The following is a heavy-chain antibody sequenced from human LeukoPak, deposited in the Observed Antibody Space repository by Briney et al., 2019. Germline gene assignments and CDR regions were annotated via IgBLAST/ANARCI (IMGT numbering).Heavy chain of an antibody. CDR1: GFSFSTFW. CDR3: AKPFGGAPVY. CDR2: VNPDGSST. V-gene: IGHV3-74*01. Sequence: GGSLRLSCAASGFSFSTFWMHWVRQVPGKGLVWVSRVNPDGSSTSYADSVKGRFTISRDNSKNTLYLQMNSLRAEDTAVYYCAKPFGGAPVYWGQGTLVTVSS. D-gene: IGHD3-10*01. J-gene: IGHJ4*02.